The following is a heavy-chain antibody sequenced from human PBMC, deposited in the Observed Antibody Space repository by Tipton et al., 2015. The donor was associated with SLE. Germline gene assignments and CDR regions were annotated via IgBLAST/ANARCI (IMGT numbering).Heavy chain of an antibody. CDR3: ARGSVLRYFDWPEYFQH. CDR2: IYTSGST. CDR1: GGSISSYY. D-gene: IGHD3-9*01. J-gene: IGHJ1*01. V-gene: IGHV4-4*09. Sequence: TLSLTCTVSGGSISSYYWSWIRQPPGKGLEWIGYIYTSGSTNYNPSLKSRVTISVDTSKNQFSLKLSSVTAADTAVYYCARGSVLRYFDWPEYFQHWGQGTLVTVSS.